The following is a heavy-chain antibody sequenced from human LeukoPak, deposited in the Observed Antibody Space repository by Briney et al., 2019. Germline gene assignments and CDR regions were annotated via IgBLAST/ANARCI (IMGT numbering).Heavy chain of an antibody. J-gene: IGHJ5*02. D-gene: IGHD3-10*01. CDR3: ARDARSHYYYGSGSYSNWFDP. CDR2: IREDGNEK. Sequence: SGGSLRLSCAATGFTFRKHWMSWVRQTVGKGLECVAKIREDGNEKHYVDSVKGRFTISRDNAKNTLYLQMDSLRAEDTAVYYCARDARSHYYYGSGSYSNWFDPWGQGTLVTVSS. V-gene: IGHV3-7*01. CDR1: GFTFRKHW.